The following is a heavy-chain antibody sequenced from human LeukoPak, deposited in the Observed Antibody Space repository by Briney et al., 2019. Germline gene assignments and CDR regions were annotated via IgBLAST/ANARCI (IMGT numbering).Heavy chain of an antibody. V-gene: IGHV1-69*13. D-gene: IGHD3-9*01. CDR3: ARGPVLRYFDWLPYYYYYGMDV. CDR2: ITPLFGTA. Sequence: SVKVSCEASGGTFSKYTISWVRQRPGQGLEWMGGITPLFGTANYAQKFQGRVTITADESTSTAYMELSSLRSEDTAVYYCARGPVLRYFDWLPYYYYYGMDVWGQGTTVTVSS. CDR1: GGTFSKYT. J-gene: IGHJ6*02.